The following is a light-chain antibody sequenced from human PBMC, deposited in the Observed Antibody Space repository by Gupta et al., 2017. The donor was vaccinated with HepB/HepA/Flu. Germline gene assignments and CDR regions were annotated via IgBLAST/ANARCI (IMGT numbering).Light chain of an antibody. CDR3: QEYSGSSWT. Sequence: DIQMTQSPSTLSASVGDRVTITCRASQSISNLLAWYQQKPGKAPNLQIYKASSLESGVPSRFSGSGSGTEFTLTISSLQPDDSATYYCQEYSGSSWTFGQGTKVEIK. J-gene: IGKJ1*01. V-gene: IGKV1-5*03. CDR1: QSISNL. CDR2: KAS.